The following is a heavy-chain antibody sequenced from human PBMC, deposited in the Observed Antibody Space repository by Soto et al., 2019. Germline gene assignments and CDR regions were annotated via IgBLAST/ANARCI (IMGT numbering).Heavy chain of an antibody. V-gene: IGHV3-7*01. J-gene: IGHJ4*01. Sequence: EEQLVESGGGLVQPGGSLRLSCAGSGFTFRNYWMGWVRQAPGKRLEWVANIKQDGSERSYADSVKGRFTISRDNAKNSLYLQMSSPGADDTAVYYCVRENYFDYWGQGILVTVSS. CDR3: VRENYFDY. CDR1: GFTFRNYW. CDR2: IKQDGSER.